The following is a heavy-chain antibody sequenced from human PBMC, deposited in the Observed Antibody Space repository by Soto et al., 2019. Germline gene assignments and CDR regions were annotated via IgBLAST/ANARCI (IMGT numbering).Heavy chain of an antibody. Sequence: GASVKVSCKASGYTFTSYGISWVRQAPGQGLEWMGWISAYNGNTNYAQKLQGRVTMTTDTSTSTAYMELRSLRSDDTAVYYCARDLKRYFDWPRPGYYYGMDVWGQGTTVTVSS. CDR3: ARDLKRYFDWPRPGYYYGMDV. D-gene: IGHD3-9*01. V-gene: IGHV1-18*01. CDR1: GYTFTSYG. J-gene: IGHJ6*02. CDR2: ISAYNGNT.